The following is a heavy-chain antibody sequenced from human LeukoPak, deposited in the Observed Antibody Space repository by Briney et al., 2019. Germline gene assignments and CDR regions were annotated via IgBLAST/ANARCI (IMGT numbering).Heavy chain of an antibody. J-gene: IGHJ4*02. D-gene: IGHD3-16*02. Sequence: GGSLRLSCAASGFTFSEYYMSWIRQAPGKGLEGVSSLNSGGSTVWYADSVKGRFTLSRDNAKNAMYLQMNNLRAEDTAVYYWARGALITFRGVIPYSFDYWGQGTLVTVSS. V-gene: IGHV3-11*01. CDR2: LNSGGSTV. CDR1: GFTFSEYY. CDR3: ARGALITFRGVIPYSFDY.